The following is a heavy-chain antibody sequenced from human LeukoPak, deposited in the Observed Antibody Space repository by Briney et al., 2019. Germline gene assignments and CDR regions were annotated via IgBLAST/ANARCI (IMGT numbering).Heavy chain of an antibody. D-gene: IGHD6-25*01. V-gene: IGHV3-48*01. CDR3: ARFAAGGSYYYYMDV. J-gene: IGHJ6*03. CDR1: GFTFSSYT. Sequence: GGSLRLSCAASGFTFSSYTMNWVRQPPGKGLEWVSNIGTSSTTIYYADSVKDRFTISRDNAKNSLYLQMNSLRADDTAVYYCARFAAGGSYYYYMDVWGKGTTVTVSS. CDR2: IGTSSTTI.